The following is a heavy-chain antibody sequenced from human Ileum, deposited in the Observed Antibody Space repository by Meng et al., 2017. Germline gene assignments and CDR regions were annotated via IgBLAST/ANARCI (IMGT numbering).Heavy chain of an antibody. CDR2: IYTSGST. J-gene: IGHJ4*02. V-gene: IGHV4-61*02. Sequence: SETLSLTCTVSGGSISSGSYYWSLIRQPAGNGLEWIGRIYTSGSTNYNPSLKSRVTISLDTSKNQFSLKLSSVTAADTAVYYCARGTTYYHILTGYNRDYFDYWGQGTLVTVSS. CDR1: GGSISSGSYY. CDR3: ARGTTYYHILTGYNRDYFDY. D-gene: IGHD3-9*01.